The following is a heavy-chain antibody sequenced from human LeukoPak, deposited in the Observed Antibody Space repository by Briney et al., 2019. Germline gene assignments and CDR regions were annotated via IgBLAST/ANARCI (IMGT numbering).Heavy chain of an antibody. CDR2: IYYSGST. Sequence: SETLSLTCTVSGGSISSYYWSWIRQPPGKGLEWIGDIYYSGSTNYNPSLKSRVTISVDTSKSQSSLRLSSVTAADTAVYYSARLASGSYGPLTPFDYWGQGTLVTVSS. CDR3: ARLASGSYGPLTPFDY. V-gene: IGHV4-59*08. D-gene: IGHD1-26*01. J-gene: IGHJ4*02. CDR1: GGSISSYY.